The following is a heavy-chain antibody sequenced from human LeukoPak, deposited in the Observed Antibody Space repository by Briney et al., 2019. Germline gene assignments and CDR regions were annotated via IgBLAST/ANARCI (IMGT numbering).Heavy chain of an antibody. J-gene: IGHJ4*02. CDR2: ISGSGGST. CDR1: GFTVSSNY. V-gene: IGHV3-23*01. D-gene: IGHD3-22*01. CDR3: AKDLDTMIVVAYFDY. Sequence: PGGSLRLSCAASGFTVSSNYMSWVRQAPGKGLEWVSAISGSGGSTYYADSVKGRFTISRDNSKNTLYLQMNSLRAEDTAVYYCAKDLDTMIVVAYFDYWGQGTLVTVSS.